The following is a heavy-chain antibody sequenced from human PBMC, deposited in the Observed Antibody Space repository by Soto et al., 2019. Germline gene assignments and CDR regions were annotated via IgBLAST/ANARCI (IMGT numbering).Heavy chain of an antibody. CDR1: GYTFTDYS. D-gene: IGHD3-10*01. CDR2: INAGNGNT. V-gene: IGHV1-3*01. Sequence: ASVKVSCKASGYTFTDYSLQWVRQAPGQRLEWMGWINAGNGNTKYSQKFQGRVTITRDTSASTAYMELSSLRSEDTPVYYCAGAWFGEWSAWGQGTMVTVSS. CDR3: AGAWFGEWSA. J-gene: IGHJ3*01.